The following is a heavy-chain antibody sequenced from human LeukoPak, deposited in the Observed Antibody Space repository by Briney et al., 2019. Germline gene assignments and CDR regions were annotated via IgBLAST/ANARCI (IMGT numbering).Heavy chain of an antibody. Sequence: PGESLRLSCAVYGFTVSSNYMGWVRQAPGKGLEWVSAIYSGGSTYHADSVKGRFTISRDNSKNILYLQMNSLTVEDTAVYYCALDCCTGSRFDHWGQGTLVTVSS. CDR1: GFTVSSNY. J-gene: IGHJ4*02. D-gene: IGHD2-8*02. V-gene: IGHV3-53*01. CDR2: IYSGGST. CDR3: ALDCCTGSRFDH.